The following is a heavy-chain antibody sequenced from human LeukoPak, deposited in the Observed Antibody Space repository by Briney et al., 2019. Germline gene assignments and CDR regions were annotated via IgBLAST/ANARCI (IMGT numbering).Heavy chain of an antibody. J-gene: IGHJ4*02. CDR3: ATESSEYIYGYCNY. CDR2: ISFDGSNK. V-gene: IGHV3-30*03. D-gene: IGHD5-18*01. CDR1: GFTFTSYG. Sequence: PGGSLRLSCAASGFTFTSYGMHWVCQAPGKGLEWVALISFDGSNKYYADSVKGRFTISRDNSKNTLYLQMNSLRSEDTAVYYCATESSEYIYGYCNYWGQGTLVTVSS.